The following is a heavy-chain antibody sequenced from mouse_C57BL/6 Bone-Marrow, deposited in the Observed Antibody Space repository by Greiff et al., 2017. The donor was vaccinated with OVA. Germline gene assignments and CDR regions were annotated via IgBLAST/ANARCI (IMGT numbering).Heavy chain of an antibody. Sequence: EVQLKESGAELVRPGASVKLSCTASGFNIKDDYMHWVKQRPEQGLEWIGWIDPENGDTEYASKFQGKATITADTSSNTAYLQLSSLTSEDTAVYYCTHLFFDYWGQGTTLTVSS. CDR3: THLFFDY. CDR2: IDPENGDT. CDR1: GFNIKDDY. V-gene: IGHV14-4*01. D-gene: IGHD1-1*01. J-gene: IGHJ2*01.